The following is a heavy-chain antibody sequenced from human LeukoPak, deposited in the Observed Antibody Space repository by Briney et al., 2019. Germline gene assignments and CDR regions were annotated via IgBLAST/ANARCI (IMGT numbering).Heavy chain of an antibody. CDR3: AREGATYYYDSSGYYGL. CDR2: IYYSGST. V-gene: IGHV4-39*07. Sequence: NPSETLSLTCTVSGGSISSSSYYWGWIRQPPGKGLEWIGSIYYSGSTYYNPSLKSRVTISVDTSKNQFSLKLSSVTAADTAVYYCAREGATYYYDSSGYYGLWGQGTMVTVSS. J-gene: IGHJ3*01. D-gene: IGHD3-22*01. CDR1: GGSISSSSYY.